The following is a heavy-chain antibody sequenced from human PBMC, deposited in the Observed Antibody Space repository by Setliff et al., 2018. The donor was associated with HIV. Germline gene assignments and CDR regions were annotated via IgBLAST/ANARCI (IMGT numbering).Heavy chain of an antibody. V-gene: IGHV4-39*01. CDR1: GGSINSDNYY. Sequence: KPSETLSLTCAVSGGSINSDNYYWGWIRQAPGKGLEWIGSIYYSGTTYYNPSLRGRVTISVDRSRNQFSLTLNSVTAADTATYYCASRGIVVVTMSMPDEFFVHWGPGTLVTVSS. CDR3: ASRGIVVVTMSMPDEFFVH. CDR2: IYYSGTT. J-gene: IGHJ1*01. D-gene: IGHD2-21*02.